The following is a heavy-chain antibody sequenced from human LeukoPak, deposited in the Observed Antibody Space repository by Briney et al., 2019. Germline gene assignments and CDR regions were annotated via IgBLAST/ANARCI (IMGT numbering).Heavy chain of an antibody. Sequence: GASVKASCKASGYTFTGYYMHWVRQAPGQGLEWMGWINPNSGGTNYAQKFQGRVTMTRNTSISTAYMELSSLRSEDTAVYYCARGLGGSRYWGQGTLVTVSS. V-gene: IGHV1-2*02. D-gene: IGHD5-12*01. J-gene: IGHJ4*02. CDR1: GYTFTGYY. CDR3: ARGLGGSRY. CDR2: INPNSGGT.